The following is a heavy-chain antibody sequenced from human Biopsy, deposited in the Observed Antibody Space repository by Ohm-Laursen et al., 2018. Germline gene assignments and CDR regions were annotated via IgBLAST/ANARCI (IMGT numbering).Heavy chain of an antibody. J-gene: IGHJ5*02. CDR2: IYNTETT. CDR3: ARHPTGFWFDP. Sequence: SETLSLPCTVSGGSISSSTTYYWAWLRPPPGKGLEWIGSIYNTETTFYNPSLKSRVTISVHTSTNQFSLKVSSVTAADTALYFCARHPTGFWFDPWGHGTLVTVSS. CDR1: GGSISSSTTYY. V-gene: IGHV4-39*01.